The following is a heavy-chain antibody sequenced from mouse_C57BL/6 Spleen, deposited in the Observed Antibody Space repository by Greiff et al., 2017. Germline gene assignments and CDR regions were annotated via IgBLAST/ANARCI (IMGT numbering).Heavy chain of an antibody. Sequence: QVQLKQSGAELVKPGASVKMSCKASGYTFTTYPIEWMKQNHGKSLEWIGNFHPYNDDTKYNEKFKGKATLTVEKSSSTVYLELSRLTSDDSAVYYCAIYGSSYNYAMDYWGQGTSVTVSS. CDR1: GYTFTTYP. D-gene: IGHD1-1*01. CDR3: AIYGSSYNYAMDY. V-gene: IGHV1-47*01. J-gene: IGHJ4*01. CDR2: FHPYNDDT.